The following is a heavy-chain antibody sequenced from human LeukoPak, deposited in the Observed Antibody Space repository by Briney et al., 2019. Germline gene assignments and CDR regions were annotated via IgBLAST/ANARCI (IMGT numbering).Heavy chain of an antibody. Sequence: SRTLSLTCAVSGGSITPTNWWSGFRRPPGKGLGWIGEVHLNGATNYNPSLESRFSMSIDKSNNHLSLEVTSVTAADTAMYYCTRESGAFSPFGFWGQGTLVTVSS. CDR2: VHLNGAT. V-gene: IGHV4-4*02. CDR3: TRESGAFSPFGF. J-gene: IGHJ4*02. CDR1: GGSITPTNW. D-gene: IGHD1-26*01.